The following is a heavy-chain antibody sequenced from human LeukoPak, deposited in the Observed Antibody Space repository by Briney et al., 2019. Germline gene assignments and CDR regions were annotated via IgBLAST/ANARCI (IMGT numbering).Heavy chain of an antibody. CDR1: GFTFSSYA. D-gene: IGHD5-12*01. CDR3: AKEGGHGYDYFDY. CDR2: ISGSGGST. J-gene: IGHJ4*02. V-gene: IGHV3-23*01. Sequence: GGSLRLSCAASGFTFSSYAMSWVRQAPGKGLEWVSAISGSGGSTYYADSVKGRFTISRDNSKNMLYLQMSSLRAEDTALYYCAKEGGHGYDYFDYWGQGTLVTVSS.